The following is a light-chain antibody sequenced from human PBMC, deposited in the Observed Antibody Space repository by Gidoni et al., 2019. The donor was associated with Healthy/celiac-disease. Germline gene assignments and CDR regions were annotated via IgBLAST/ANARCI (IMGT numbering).Light chain of an antibody. Sequence: DIQMTKSPSSLSASVGDRVTITCQASQDISNYLNWYQQKPGKAPKLLIYDASNLETGVPSRFSGSGSGTDFTFTISSLQPEDIATYYCQQYDNLPLFFGGGTKVEIK. CDR1: QDISNY. V-gene: IGKV1-33*01. J-gene: IGKJ4*01. CDR3: QQYDNLPLF. CDR2: DAS.